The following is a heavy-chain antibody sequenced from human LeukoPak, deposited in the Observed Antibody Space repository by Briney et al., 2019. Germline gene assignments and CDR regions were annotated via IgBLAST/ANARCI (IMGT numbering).Heavy chain of an antibody. CDR1: GGSISSSSYY. J-gene: IGHJ4*02. CDR3: AITPTSCGGDCGWVFDY. Sequence: SETLSLTCTVSGGSISSSSYYWGWIRQPPGKGLEWLGCIYYSGSTYYNPSLNSRVTISVDTSKNQFSLKLTSVTAADTAVYYCAITPTSCGGDCGWVFDYWGQGTLVTVSS. CDR2: IYYSGST. D-gene: IGHD2-21*02. V-gene: IGHV4-39*01.